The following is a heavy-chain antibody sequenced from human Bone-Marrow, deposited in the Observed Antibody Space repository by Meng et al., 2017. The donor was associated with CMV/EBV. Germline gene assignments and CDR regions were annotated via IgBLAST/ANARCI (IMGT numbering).Heavy chain of an antibody. J-gene: IGHJ5*02. CDR2: INPNSGGT. CDR1: STVTGYY. D-gene: IGHD2-2*02. Sequence: STVTGYYMNWVRQAHGQGLEWMGWINPNSGGTNYAQKFQGRVTMTRDTSISTAYMELSRLRSDDTAVYYCARAYCSSTSCYSVWFDPWGQGTLVTVSS. CDR3: ARAYCSSTSCYSVWFDP. V-gene: IGHV1-2*02.